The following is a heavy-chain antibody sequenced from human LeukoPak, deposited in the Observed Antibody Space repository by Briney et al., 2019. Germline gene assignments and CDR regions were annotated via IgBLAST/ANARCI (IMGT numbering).Heavy chain of an antibody. J-gene: IGHJ5*02. CDR1: GYTFTGYY. CDR2: INPNSGGT. D-gene: IGHD2-2*01. CDR3: AREEKYCSSTSCYGYWFDP. Sequence: ASVKVSCKASGYTFTGYYMHWVRHAPGQGLEWMGWINPNSGGTNYAQKFQGRVTMTRDTSISTAYMELSRLRSDDTAVYYCAREEKYCSSTSCYGYWFDPWGQGTLVTVSS. V-gene: IGHV1-2*02.